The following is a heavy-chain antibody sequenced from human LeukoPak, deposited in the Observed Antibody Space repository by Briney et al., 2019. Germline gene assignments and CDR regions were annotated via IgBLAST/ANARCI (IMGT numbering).Heavy chain of an antibody. Sequence: GGSLRLSCAASGFIFSTYSMNWVRQAPGRGLEWVSGFSGSGGTTYYADSVKGRFTISRDNSKNTLYLQMNSLRAEDTAVYYCANGNRCTSPSCLGYYYFYMDVWGKGTTVTVSS. CDR1: GFIFSTYS. V-gene: IGHV3-23*01. D-gene: IGHD2-2*01. CDR2: FSGSGGTT. J-gene: IGHJ6*03. CDR3: ANGNRCTSPSCLGYYYFYMDV.